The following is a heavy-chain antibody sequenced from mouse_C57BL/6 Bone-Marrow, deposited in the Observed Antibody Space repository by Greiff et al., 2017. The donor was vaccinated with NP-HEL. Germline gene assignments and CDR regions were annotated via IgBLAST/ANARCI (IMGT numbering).Heavy chain of an antibody. Sequence: QVHVKQSGAELVKPGASVKMSCKASGYTFTSYWITWVKQRPGQGLEWIGDIYPGSGSTNYNEKFKSKATLTVDTSSSTAYMQLSSLTSEDSAVYYCARPGFYGSSSYYFDYWGQGTTLTVSS. D-gene: IGHD1-1*01. CDR2: IYPGSGST. CDR1: GYTFTSYW. CDR3: ARPGFYGSSSYYFDY. J-gene: IGHJ2*01. V-gene: IGHV1-55*01.